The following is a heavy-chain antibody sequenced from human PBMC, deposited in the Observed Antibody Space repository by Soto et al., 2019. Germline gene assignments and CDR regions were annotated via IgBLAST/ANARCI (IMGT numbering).Heavy chain of an antibody. V-gene: IGHV3-23*01. CDR3: AKDLATYIVATIHTYYYYGMDV. Sequence: GGSLRLSCAASGFTFSSYAISWVRQAPGKGLEWVSAISGSGGSTYYADSVKGRFTISRDNSKNTLYLQMNSLRAEDTAVYYCAKDLATYIVATIHTYYYYGMDVWGQGTTVTVSS. D-gene: IGHD5-12*01. CDR2: ISGSGGST. CDR1: GFTFSSYA. J-gene: IGHJ6*02.